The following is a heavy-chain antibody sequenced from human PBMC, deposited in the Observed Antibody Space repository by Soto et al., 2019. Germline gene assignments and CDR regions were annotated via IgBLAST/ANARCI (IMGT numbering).Heavy chain of an antibody. D-gene: IGHD3-3*01. J-gene: IGHJ4*02. CDR2: INYSGST. CDR3: ARIVYNDFWSGYYTGNYFDY. Sequence: SETLSLTCTVSGGSISSNYWTWIRQPPGKGLEWIAYINYSGSTKYNPSLKSRVTISVETSKKQFSLELSSVTAADTAVYYCARIVYNDFWSGYYTGNYFDYWGQGTQVTVSS. V-gene: IGHV4-59*01. CDR1: GGSISSNY.